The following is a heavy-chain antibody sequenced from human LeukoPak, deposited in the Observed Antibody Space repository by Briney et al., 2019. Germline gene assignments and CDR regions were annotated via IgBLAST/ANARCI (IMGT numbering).Heavy chain of an antibody. D-gene: IGHD6-13*01. J-gene: IGHJ4*02. CDR2: ISWNSGYI. CDR3: AKGRAAAGTTFFDY. Sequence: GGSLRLSCAASGFTFDDYAMHWVRQAPGKGLEWVSGISWNSGYIGYADSVKGRFTVSRDIAKNSLYLQMNSLRAEDTALYYCAKGRAAAGTTFFDYWGQGTLVTVSS. V-gene: IGHV3-9*01. CDR1: GFTFDDYA.